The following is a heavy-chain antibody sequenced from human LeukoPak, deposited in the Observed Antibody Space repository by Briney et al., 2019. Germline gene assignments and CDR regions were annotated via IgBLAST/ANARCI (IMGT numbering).Heavy chain of an antibody. CDR1: GGSLSGYY. J-gene: IGHJ4*02. Sequence: SETLSLTCAVYGGSLSGYYWSWIRQPPGKGLEWIGEINHSGSTNYNPSLKSRVTISVDTSKNQFSLKLSSVTAADTAVYYCARGPEQLGTDFDYWGQGTLVTVSS. CDR3: ARGPEQLGTDFDY. D-gene: IGHD6-6*01. CDR2: INHSGST. V-gene: IGHV4-34*01.